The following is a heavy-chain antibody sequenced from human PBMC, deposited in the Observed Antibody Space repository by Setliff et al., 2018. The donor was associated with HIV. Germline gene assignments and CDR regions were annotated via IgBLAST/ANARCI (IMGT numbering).Heavy chain of an antibody. D-gene: IGHD3-16*01. CDR3: AKQGYADSLYAFDV. J-gene: IGHJ3*01. CDR2: INPNSGGT. CDR1: AYTFTAYY. V-gene: IGHV1-2*02. Sequence: ASVKVSCKASAYTFTAYYIHWVRQAPGQGLEWMGWINPNSGGTNYAQKFQGRVTMTRDTSISTTYMELSRLRSDDTAVYYCAKQGYADSLYAFDVWGQGTMVTVSS.